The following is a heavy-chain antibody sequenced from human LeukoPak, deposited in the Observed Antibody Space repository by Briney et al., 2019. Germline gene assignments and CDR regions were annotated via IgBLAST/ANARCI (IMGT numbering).Heavy chain of an antibody. D-gene: IGHD3-22*01. CDR2: ISSGSSYI. J-gene: IGHJ4*02. Sequence: GGSLRLSCAASGFTFSTYTMTCVRQAPGKELEWVSSISSGSSYIYYTDSVKGPFTISRDNAKSSLYLQLNSLRAEDTAVYYCARMRFDSSGSFPDYFDSWGQGTLVTVSS. V-gene: IGHV3-21*01. CDR1: GFTFSTYT. CDR3: ARMRFDSSGSFPDYFDS.